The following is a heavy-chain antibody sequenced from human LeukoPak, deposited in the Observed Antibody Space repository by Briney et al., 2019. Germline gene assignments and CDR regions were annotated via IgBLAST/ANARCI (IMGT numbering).Heavy chain of an antibody. V-gene: IGHV4-59*01. CDR3: ARRQWELQYFDL. CDR1: GGFISSYY. CDR2: IYYSRTT. Sequence: PSETLSLTCTVSGGFISSYYWSWIRQPPGKGLEWIGYIYYSRTTEYNPSLKSRVTISADTSKNQFSLTLNSVTAADTAVYYCARRQWELQYFDLWGRGTLVAVSS. D-gene: IGHD1-26*01. J-gene: IGHJ2*01.